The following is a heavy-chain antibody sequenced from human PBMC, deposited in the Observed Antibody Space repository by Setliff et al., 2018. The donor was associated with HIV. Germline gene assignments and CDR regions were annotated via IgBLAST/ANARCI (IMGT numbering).Heavy chain of an antibody. CDR2: IYYSGST. Sequence: SETLSLTCTVSGGSLNSGDYYWSWIRQHPGKGLEWIGYIYYSGSTYYNPSFTSRFTMSIDTSKNQFSLKMNSVTAADTAVYYCARASYSYDSTGYLYWGQGTLVTVSS. CDR3: ARASYSYDSTGYLY. J-gene: IGHJ4*02. V-gene: IGHV4-31*03. D-gene: IGHD3-22*01. CDR1: GGSLNSGDYY.